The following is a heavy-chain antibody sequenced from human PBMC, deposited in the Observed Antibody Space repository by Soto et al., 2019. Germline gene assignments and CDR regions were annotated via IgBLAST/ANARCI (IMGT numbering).Heavy chain of an antibody. V-gene: IGHV3-23*01. D-gene: IGHD2-15*01. CDR3: VKETVAAAYVETSPCDF. Sequence: EVQLLESGGGLVQPGGSLRLSCAASGFTFTSYAMAWVRQAPGTGREWVSVIDGSGGDTSFADSVKGRFTISRDNSKSTLYLHMNSLRAEDTARYYCVKETVAAAYVETSPCDFWGQGTLVTVSS. CDR2: IDGSGGDT. CDR1: GFTFTSYA. J-gene: IGHJ4*02.